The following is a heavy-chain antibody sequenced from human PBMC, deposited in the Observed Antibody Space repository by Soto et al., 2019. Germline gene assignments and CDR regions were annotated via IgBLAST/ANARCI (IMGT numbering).Heavy chain of an antibody. CDR3: ASPLGTTGYSSGWDGGSYFDY. CDR2: IIPIFGTA. Sequence: QVQLVQSGAEVKKPGSSVKVSCKASGGTFSSYAISWVRQAPGQGLEWMGGIIPIFGTANYAQKFQGRVTTTADESTSTAYMELSSLRSEDTAVYYCASPLGTTGYSSGWDGGSYFDYWGQGTLVTVSS. CDR1: GGTFSSYA. D-gene: IGHD6-19*01. J-gene: IGHJ4*02. V-gene: IGHV1-69*01.